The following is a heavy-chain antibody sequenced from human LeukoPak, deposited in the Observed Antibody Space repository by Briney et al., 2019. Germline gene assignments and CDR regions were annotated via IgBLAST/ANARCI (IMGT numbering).Heavy chain of an antibody. J-gene: IGHJ4*02. V-gene: IGHV3-11*04. CDR3: ARDFEFGSAAGTPN. D-gene: IGHD6-13*01. Sequence: GGSLRLSCAASGFTFSDFYMTWIRQAPGKGLEWISYITSAGSTYYAGSVKGRFTISRDNAKNSLYLQMNSLRAEDTAVYYCARDFEFGSAAGTPNWGQGTLVTVSS. CDR2: ITSAGST. CDR1: GFTFSDFY.